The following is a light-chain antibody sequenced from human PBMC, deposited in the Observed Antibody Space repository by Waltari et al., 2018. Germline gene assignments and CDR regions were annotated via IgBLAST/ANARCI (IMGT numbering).Light chain of an antibody. V-gene: IGKV1-39*01. CDR3: QQTHGIPWT. CDR1: QNITRY. CDR2: AAS. J-gene: IGKJ1*01. Sequence: DIQVTQSPSSLSASVGDKVSITCRASQNITRYLCWYQKRPGKAPNLLIYAASTLQSGLPSRFTGSGSGTDFTLTISLLEPEDFATYYCQQTHGIPWTFGQGTKVEIK.